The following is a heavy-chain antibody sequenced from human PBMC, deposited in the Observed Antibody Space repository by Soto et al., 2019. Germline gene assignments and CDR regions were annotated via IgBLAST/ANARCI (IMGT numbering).Heavy chain of an antibody. CDR3: AREFIVVVPAAFHGMDV. V-gene: IGHV3-33*01. J-gene: IGHJ6*02. Sequence: GGSLRLSCAASGFTFSSYGMHWVRQAPGKGLEWVAVIWYDGSNKYYADSVKDRFTISRDNSKNTLYLQMNSLRAEDTAVYYCAREFIVVVPAAFHGMDVWGQGTTVTVSS. D-gene: IGHD2-2*01. CDR1: GFTFSSYG. CDR2: IWYDGSNK.